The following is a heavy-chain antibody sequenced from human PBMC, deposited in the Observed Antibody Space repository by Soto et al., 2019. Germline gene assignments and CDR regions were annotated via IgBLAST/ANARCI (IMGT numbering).Heavy chain of an antibody. D-gene: IGHD1-1*01. Sequence: GGSLRLSCAASGFIFSNYAMSWVRQSPGKGLEWVSSISCSGATTYYPDSVKGRFTISRDNSKNTLYLHMNNLRAEVTAVYYCGKGGSPRRYNFPKVVFDSWGQGSLVTVSS. J-gene: IGHJ4*02. V-gene: IGHV3-23*01. CDR1: GFIFSNYA. CDR2: ISCSGATT. CDR3: GKGGSPRRYNFPKVVFDS.